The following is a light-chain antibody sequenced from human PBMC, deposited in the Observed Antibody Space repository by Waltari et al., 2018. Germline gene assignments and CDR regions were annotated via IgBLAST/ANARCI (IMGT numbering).Light chain of an antibody. V-gene: IGKV1-16*02. CDR3: QQYNSYPYT. CDR1: QGIRNS. J-gene: IGKJ2*01. CDR2: DAS. Sequence: DIQMTQSPSSLSASVEDSVTITCRASQGIRNSLTWFQQKPGKAPKSLIYDASSLQGGVPSKFSGSGSGTDFTLTISSLQPEDFATYYCQQYNSYPYTFGQGTKLEIK.